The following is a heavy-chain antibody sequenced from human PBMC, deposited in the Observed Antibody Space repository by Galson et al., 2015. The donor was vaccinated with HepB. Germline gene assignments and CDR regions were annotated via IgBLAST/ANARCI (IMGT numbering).Heavy chain of an antibody. CDR1: GYRFSSNW. Sequence: QSGAEVIKPGESLKISCKGSGYRFSSNWIGWVRQMPGKGLEWMGIIYPADSDTRYSPSFQGQVTISVDKSISTAYLLWSSLKASDTAMYYCARGYGHYFDYWGQGTLVTVSS. J-gene: IGHJ4*02. V-gene: IGHV5-51*03. D-gene: IGHD1-1*01. CDR2: IYPADSDT. CDR3: ARGYGHYFDY.